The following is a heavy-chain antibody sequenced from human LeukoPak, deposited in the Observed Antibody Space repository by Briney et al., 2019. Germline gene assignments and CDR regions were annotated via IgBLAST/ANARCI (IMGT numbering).Heavy chain of an antibody. V-gene: IGHV4-59*01. Sequence: SETLSLTCTVSGASISSYYWSWIRQPPGKGLEWIGYINYSGSTNYNPSLKSRVTISVDTSKNEFSLNLSSVIAADTAVYYCGRGGSSSELSRFDYWGQGILVTVSS. CDR3: GRGGSSSELSRFDY. J-gene: IGHJ4*02. D-gene: IGHD6-6*01. CDR2: INYSGST. CDR1: GASISSYY.